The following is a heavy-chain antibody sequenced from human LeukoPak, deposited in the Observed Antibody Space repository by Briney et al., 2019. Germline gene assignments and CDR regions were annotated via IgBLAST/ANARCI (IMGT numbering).Heavy chain of an antibody. J-gene: IGHJ4*02. D-gene: IGHD3-22*01. Sequence: GESLKISCKGSGYSFTSYWIGWVRQMPGKGLEWMGIIYPGDSDTRYSPSFQGQVTISADKSISTAYLQWSSLKASDTAMYYCARSETYDSNQADSDYWGQGTLVTVSS. V-gene: IGHV5-51*01. CDR3: ARSETYDSNQADSDY. CDR1: GYSFTSYW. CDR2: IYPGDSDT.